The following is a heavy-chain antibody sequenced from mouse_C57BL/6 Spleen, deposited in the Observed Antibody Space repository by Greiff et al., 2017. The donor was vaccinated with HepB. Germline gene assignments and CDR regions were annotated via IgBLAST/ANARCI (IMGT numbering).Heavy chain of an antibody. CDR1: GYTFTSYW. CDR3: ARRGNWDGGYFDV. J-gene: IGHJ1*03. Sequence: VQLQQPGAELVMPGASVKLSCKASGYTFTSYWMHWVKQRPGQGLEWIGEIDPSDSYTNYNQKFKGKSTLTVDKSSSTADMQLSSLTSEDSAVYYCARRGNWDGGYFDVWGTGTTVTVSS. D-gene: IGHD4-1*01. V-gene: IGHV1-69*01. CDR2: IDPSDSYT.